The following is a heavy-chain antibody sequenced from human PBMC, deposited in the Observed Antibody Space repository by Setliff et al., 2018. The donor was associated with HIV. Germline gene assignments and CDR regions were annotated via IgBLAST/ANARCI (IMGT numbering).Heavy chain of an antibody. Sequence: ASVKVSCKASGYTFSDYYIHWVRQAPGQGLEWMGWINPITGDTTYAEEFHGWVTLSRYTSITTAYLEVRSDDTAVYYCARKRLGFDGIDVWGQGTTVTVSS. CDR2: INPITGDT. D-gene: IGHD3-9*01. V-gene: IGHV1-2*04. J-gene: IGHJ6*02. CDR3: ARKRLGFDGIDV. CDR1: GYTFSDYY.